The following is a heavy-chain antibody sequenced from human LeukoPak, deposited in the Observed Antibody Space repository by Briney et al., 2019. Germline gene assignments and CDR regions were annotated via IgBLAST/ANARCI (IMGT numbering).Heavy chain of an antibody. V-gene: IGHV5-10-1*01. CDR2: IDPSDSYT. J-gene: IGHJ4*02. D-gene: IGHD5-18*01. CDR1: VYIFTSYW. CDR3: ARSGYSYGNY. Sequence: GESLNISCKGSVYIFTSYWISWVRQMPGKGLEWMGRIDPSDSYTNYSPSFQGHVTISADKSISTAYLQWSSLKASGTAMYYCARSGYSYGNYWGQGTLVTVSS.